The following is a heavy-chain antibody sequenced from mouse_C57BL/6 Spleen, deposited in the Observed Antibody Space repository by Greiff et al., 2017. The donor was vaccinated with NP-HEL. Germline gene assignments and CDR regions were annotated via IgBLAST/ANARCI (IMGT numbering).Heavy chain of an antibody. CDR1: GYTFTEYT. CDR3: ARHEGENYYDYRDYAMDY. Sequence: QVQLQQSGAELVKPGASVKLSCKASGYTFTEYTIHWVKQRSGQGLEWIGWFYPGSGSIKYNEKFKDKATLTADKSSSTVYMELSRLTSEDSAVYFCARHEGENYYDYRDYAMDYWGQGTSVTVSS. J-gene: IGHJ4*01. CDR2: FYPGSGSI. V-gene: IGHV1-62-2*01. D-gene: IGHD2-4*01.